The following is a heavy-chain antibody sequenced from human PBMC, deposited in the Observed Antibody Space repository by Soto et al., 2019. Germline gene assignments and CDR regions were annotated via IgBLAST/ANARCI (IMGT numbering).Heavy chain of an antibody. CDR1: GFTFSSYW. V-gene: IGHV3-7*01. Sequence: PGGSLRLSCAASGFTFSSYWMSWVRQAPGKGLEWVANIKQDGSEKYYVDSVKGRLTISRDNAKNSLYLQMNSLRAEDTAVYYCAKIVVVPAATYFYYYYYMDVWGKGTTVTVSS. CDR3: AKIVVVPAATYFYYYYYMDV. D-gene: IGHD2-2*01. J-gene: IGHJ6*03. CDR2: IKQDGSEK.